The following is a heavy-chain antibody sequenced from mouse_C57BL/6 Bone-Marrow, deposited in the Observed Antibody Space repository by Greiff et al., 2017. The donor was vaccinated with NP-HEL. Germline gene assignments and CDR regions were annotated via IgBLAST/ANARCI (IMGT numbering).Heavy chain of an antibody. CDR2: IRSKSNNYAT. Sequence: EVQGVESGGGLVQPKGSLKLSCAASGFSFNTYAMNWVRQAPGKGLEWVARIRSKSNNYATYYADSVKDRFTISRDDSESMLYLQMNNLKTEDTAMYYCVRQDLYFDYWGQGTTLTVSS. V-gene: IGHV10-1*01. CDR3: VRQDLYFDY. J-gene: IGHJ2*01. CDR1: GFSFNTYA.